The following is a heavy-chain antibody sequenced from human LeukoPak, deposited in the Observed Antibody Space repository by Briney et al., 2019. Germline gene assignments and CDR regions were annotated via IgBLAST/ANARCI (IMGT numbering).Heavy chain of an antibody. CDR2: IYTSGST. D-gene: IGHD2-8*01. CDR1: GGSISSGGYY. J-gene: IGHJ5*02. Sequence: PSQTLSLTCTVSGGSISSGGYYWSWIRQPAGKGLEWIGRIYTSGSTNYNPSLKSRVTISVDTSKNQFSLKLSSVTAADTAVYYCAREVRIIVLMVYEAYWFDPWGQGTLVTVSS. V-gene: IGHV4-61*02. CDR3: AREVRIIVLMVYEAYWFDP.